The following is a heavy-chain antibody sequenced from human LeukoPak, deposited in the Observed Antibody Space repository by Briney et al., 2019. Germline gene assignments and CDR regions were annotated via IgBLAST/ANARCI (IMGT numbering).Heavy chain of an antibody. V-gene: IGHV3-30*02. CDR1: GFTFSSYG. D-gene: IGHD3-10*01. Sequence: PGGSLRLSCAASGFTFSSYGIHWVRQAPGKGLEWVAFIRYDGSNKYHADSVKGRFTISRDNSKNTVYLQMGSLRAEDMAVYYCARSRIWFGENYYYMDVWGKGTTVTISS. J-gene: IGHJ6*03. CDR3: ARSRIWFGENYYYMDV. CDR2: IRYDGSNK.